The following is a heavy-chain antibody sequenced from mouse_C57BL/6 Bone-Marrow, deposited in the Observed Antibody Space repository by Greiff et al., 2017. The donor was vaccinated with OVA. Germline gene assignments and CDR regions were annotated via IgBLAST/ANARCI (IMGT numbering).Heavy chain of an antibody. CDR1: GYSITSGYY. D-gene: IGHD1-1*01. Sequence: VQLKQSGPGLVKPSQSLSLTCSVTGYSITSGYYWNWIRQFPGNKLEWMGYISYDGSNNYNPSLKNRISITRDTSKNQFFLKLNSVTTEDTATYYCARNYYGSSYPYYFDYWGQGTTLTVSS. V-gene: IGHV3-6*01. CDR3: ARNYYGSSYPYYFDY. CDR2: ISYDGSN. J-gene: IGHJ2*01.